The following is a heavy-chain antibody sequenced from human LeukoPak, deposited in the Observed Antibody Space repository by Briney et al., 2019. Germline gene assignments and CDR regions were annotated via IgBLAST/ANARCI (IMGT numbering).Heavy chain of an antibody. J-gene: IGHJ3*02. CDR3: ARGVTMVRGLIITVRSGAFDI. V-gene: IGHV3-7*01. Sequence: GSLRLSFAASGFPFSSYWMSWVRQAPGKGLEWVANIKQDGSEKYYVDSVKGRFTISRDNAKNSLYLQMNSLRAEDTAVYYCARGVTMVRGLIITVRSGAFDIWGQGTMVTVSS. CDR1: GFPFSSYW. D-gene: IGHD3-10*01. CDR2: IKQDGSEK.